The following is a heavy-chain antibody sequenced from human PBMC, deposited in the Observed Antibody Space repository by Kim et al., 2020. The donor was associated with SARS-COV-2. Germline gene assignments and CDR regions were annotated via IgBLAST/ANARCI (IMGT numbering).Heavy chain of an antibody. CDR2: IIPILGIA. CDR3: ARSGSGSYNNLDAY. J-gene: IGHJ4*02. D-gene: IGHD3-10*01. CDR1: GGTFSSYA. Sequence: SVKVSCKASGGTFSSYAISWVRQAPGQGLEWMGRIIPILGIANYAQKFQGRVTITADKSTSTAYMELSSLRSEDTAVYYCARSGSGSYNNLDAYWGQGTLVTVSS. V-gene: IGHV1-69*04.